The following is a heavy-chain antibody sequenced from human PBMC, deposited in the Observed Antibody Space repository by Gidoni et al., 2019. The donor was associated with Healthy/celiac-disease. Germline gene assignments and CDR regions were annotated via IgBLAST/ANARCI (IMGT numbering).Heavy chain of an antibody. CDR1: GFSLSTSGVG. CDR2: IYWDDDK. CDR3: AHRYDFWSGYPADAFDI. D-gene: IGHD3-3*01. J-gene: IGHJ3*02. V-gene: IGHV2-5*02. Sequence: QITLKESGPTLVKPTQTLTLTCTFSGFSLSTSGVGVGWIRQPPGKALEWLALIYWDDDKRYSPSLKSRLTITKDTSKNQVVLTMTNMDPVDTATYYCAHRYDFWSGYPADAFDIWGQGTMVTVSS.